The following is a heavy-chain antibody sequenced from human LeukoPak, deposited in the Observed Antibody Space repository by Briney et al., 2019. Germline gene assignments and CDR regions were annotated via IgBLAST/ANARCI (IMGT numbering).Heavy chain of an antibody. V-gene: IGHV6-1*01. CDR2: TYYRSKWYY. J-gene: IGHJ4*02. CDR3: ARGAVAEFDY. D-gene: IGHD6-19*01. Sequence: SQTLPLTCAISGDSVSSKIVAWNWIRPSPSRGLEWLGRTYYRSKWYYDYAVSMESRITINPDTSKNQFSLQLNSVTPEDTAVYYCARGAVAEFDYWGQGTPVTVSS. CDR1: GDSVSSKIVA.